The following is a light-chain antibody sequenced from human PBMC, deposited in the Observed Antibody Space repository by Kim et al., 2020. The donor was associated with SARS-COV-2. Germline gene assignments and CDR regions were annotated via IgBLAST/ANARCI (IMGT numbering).Light chain of an antibody. J-gene: IGKJ4*01. CDR1: LGVSRS. CDR3: QQRSNWPLT. CDR2: DAS. V-gene: IGKV3-11*01. Sequence: VSPGKRATSCFRASLGVSRSFAWYQQRPGQAPRLLIYDASKRATGIPARFSGSGSGTDFTLTISSLEPEDFAVYYCQQRSNWPLTFGGGTKVDIK.